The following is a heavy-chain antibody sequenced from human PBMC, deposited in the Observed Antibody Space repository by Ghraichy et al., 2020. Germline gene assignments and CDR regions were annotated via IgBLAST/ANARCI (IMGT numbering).Heavy chain of an antibody. CDR2: ITSTSSPI. CDR1: GFAFSTYS. CDR3: ARARPRNSGSHQYYYGMDV. V-gene: IGHV3-48*01. Sequence: GESLNISCAASGFAFSTYSMDWVRQAPGKGLEWLSYITSTSSPIYYVDSVKGRFAISRDNAKNSLYLQMNSLRVEDTAVYYCARARPRNSGSHQYYYGMDVWGQGTTVTVSS. D-gene: IGHD6-13*01. J-gene: IGHJ6*02.